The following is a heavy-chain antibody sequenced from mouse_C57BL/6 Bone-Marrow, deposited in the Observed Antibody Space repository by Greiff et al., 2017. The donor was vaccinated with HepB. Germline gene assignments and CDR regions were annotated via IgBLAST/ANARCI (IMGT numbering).Heavy chain of an antibody. CDR2: IDPSDSEA. J-gene: IGHJ3*01. CDR3: ARWGVGYDSAFAY. D-gene: IGHD2-4*01. Sequence: QVQLQQPGAELVRPGSSVKLSCKASGYTFTSYWMHWVKQRPIQGLEWIGNIDPSDSEAHYNQKFKDKATLTVDKSSSTAYMQLSSLTSEDSAVYYCARWGVGYDSAFAYWGQVTLVTVSA. CDR1: GYTFTSYW. V-gene: IGHV1-52*01.